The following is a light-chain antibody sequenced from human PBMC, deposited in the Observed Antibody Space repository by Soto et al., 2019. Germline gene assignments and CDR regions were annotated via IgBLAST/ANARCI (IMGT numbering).Light chain of an antibody. CDR2: GAS. J-gene: IGKJ3*01. CDR3: QRSDIPLFA. CDR1: QSVTSK. V-gene: IGKV3-20*01. Sequence: EMALTQSAGTLSVSPGERATLSGSASQSVTSKLAWYQQKPGQAPRLLIYGASSRATGIPDRFSGSGFATDLTLTISRLEPEDFAVYYCQRSDIPLFAFSAGTKVDI.